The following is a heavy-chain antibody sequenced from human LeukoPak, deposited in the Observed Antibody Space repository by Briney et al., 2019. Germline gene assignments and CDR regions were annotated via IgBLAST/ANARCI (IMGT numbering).Heavy chain of an antibody. V-gene: IGHV1-2*02. CDR3: ARGVLLQGRGAFDI. CDR2: IIPNSGGT. CDR1: GYTFTGYY. D-gene: IGHD2-15*01. J-gene: IGHJ3*02. Sequence: ASVKVSCKASGYTFTGYYMHWLRQAPGQGLEWMGWIIPNSGGTNYAQKFQDRVTMTRDTAISTAYMELSSLTYDDTAVYYCARGVLLQGRGAFDIWGQGAMVTVSS.